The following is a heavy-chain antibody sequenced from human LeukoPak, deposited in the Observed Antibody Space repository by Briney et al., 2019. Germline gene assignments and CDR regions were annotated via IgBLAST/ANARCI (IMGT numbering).Heavy chain of an antibody. CDR3: TSGGLLEWLPHPYCFDS. J-gene: IGHJ4*02. CDR2: IRSKAYGGTT. D-gene: IGHD3-3*01. Sequence: GRSLRLSCAASGFTFSSYGMHWVRQAPGKGLEWVGFIRSKAYGGTTEYAASVKGRFTISRNDSKSIAYLQMNSLKTEDTAVYYCTSGGLLEWLPHPYCFDSWGQGTLVTVSS. V-gene: IGHV3-49*04. CDR1: GFTFSSYG.